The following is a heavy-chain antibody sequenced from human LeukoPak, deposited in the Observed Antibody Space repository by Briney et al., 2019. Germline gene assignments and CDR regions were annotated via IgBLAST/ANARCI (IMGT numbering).Heavy chain of an antibody. CDR1: GGSISSYY. CDR3: ARVMDTAMVSGEYYFDY. D-gene: IGHD5-18*01. Sequence: SETLSLTCTVSGGSISSYYWSWIRQPPGKGLEWIGYIYYSGSTNYNPSLKSRVTISVDTSKNQFSLKLSSVTAADTAVYYCARVMDTAMVSGEYYFDYWGQGTLVTVSS. CDR2: IYYSGST. J-gene: IGHJ4*02. V-gene: IGHV4-59*01.